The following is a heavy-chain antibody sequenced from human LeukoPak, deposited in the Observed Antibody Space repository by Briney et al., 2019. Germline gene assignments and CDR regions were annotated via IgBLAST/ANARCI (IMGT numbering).Heavy chain of an antibody. D-gene: IGHD2-15*01. CDR2: IYTSGST. CDR3: ARHEEAANDAFDI. J-gene: IGHJ3*02. V-gene: IGHV4-61*02. Sequence: SETLSLTCTVSGGSISSGSYYWSWIRQPAGKGLEWIGRIYTSGSTNYNPSLKSRVTISVDTSKNQFSLKLSSVTAADTAVYYCARHEEAANDAFDIWGQGTMVTVSS. CDR1: GGSISSGSYY.